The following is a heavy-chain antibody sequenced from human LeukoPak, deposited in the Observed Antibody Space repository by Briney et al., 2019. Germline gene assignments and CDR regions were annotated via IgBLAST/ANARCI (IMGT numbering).Heavy chain of an antibody. V-gene: IGHV3-11*04. CDR2: ISSSGSTI. CDR3: ARGSGTNFWSGCYTGFDY. D-gene: IGHD3-3*01. Sequence: PGGSLRLSCAASGFTFSDYYMSWIRQAPGKGLEWVSYISSSGSTIYYADSVKGRFTISRDNAKNSLYLQMNSLRAGDTAVYYCARGSGTNFWSGCYTGFDYWGQGTLVTVSS. J-gene: IGHJ4*02. CDR1: GFTFSDYY.